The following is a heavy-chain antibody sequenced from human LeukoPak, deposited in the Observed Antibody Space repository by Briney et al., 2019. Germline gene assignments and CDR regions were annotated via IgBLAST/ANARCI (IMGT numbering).Heavy chain of an antibody. D-gene: IGHD3-22*01. J-gene: IGHJ4*02. CDR3: AXGLSSGYSGSDY. V-gene: IGHV3-30*04. CDR1: GFTLSSYA. CDR2: ISYDGSNK. Sequence: CAXSGFTLSSYAMHWVRQAPGKGLEWVAVISYDGSNKYYADSVKGRFTISRENSKKTLCVQMNSLRAEETCVYQCAXGLSSGYSGSDYWGQGTLVTVSS.